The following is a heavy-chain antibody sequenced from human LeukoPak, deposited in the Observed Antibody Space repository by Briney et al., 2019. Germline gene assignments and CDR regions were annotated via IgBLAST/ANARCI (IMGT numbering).Heavy chain of an antibody. CDR1: GFTVSSNY. J-gene: IGHJ4*02. CDR2: IYSGGSS. V-gene: IGHV3-66*01. D-gene: IGHD5-12*01. CDR3: ARGMGGYGGYDY. Sequence: PGGSLRLSCAASGFTVSSNYMSWVRQAPGKGLEWVSVIYSGGSSYYADSVKGRFTISRDNSKNTVYLQMNSLRVEDTAVYYRARGMGGYGGYDYWGQGTLVTVSS.